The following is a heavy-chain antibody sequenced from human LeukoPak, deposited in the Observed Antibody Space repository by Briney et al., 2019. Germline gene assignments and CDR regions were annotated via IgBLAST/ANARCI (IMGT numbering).Heavy chain of an antibody. J-gene: IGHJ5*02. Sequence: GRSLRLSCAASGFTFSSYGMHWVRQAPGKGLEWVAVIWYDGSNKYYADSVKGRFTISRDNSKNTLYLQMNSLRAEDTAVYYCARGGDLYSWFDPWGQGTLVTVSS. D-gene: IGHD4-17*01. CDR2: IWYDGSNK. V-gene: IGHV3-33*01. CDR3: ARGGDLYSWFDP. CDR1: GFTFSSYG.